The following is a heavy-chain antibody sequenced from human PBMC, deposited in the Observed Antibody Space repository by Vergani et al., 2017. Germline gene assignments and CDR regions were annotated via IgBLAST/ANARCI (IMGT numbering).Heavy chain of an antibody. V-gene: IGHV3-7*01. CDR2: IKQDGSEK. CDR1: GFTFSSYW. Sequence: EVQLVESGGGLVQPGGSLRLSCAASGFTFSSYWMSWVRQAPGKGLVWVANIKQDGSEKYYVDSVKGRFTISRDNAKNSLYLQMNSLRAEDTAVYYCVRDRVTMRRGSDALDIWGQGTMVTVSS. J-gene: IGHJ3*02. CDR3: VRDRVTMRRGSDALDI. D-gene: IGHD3-10*01.